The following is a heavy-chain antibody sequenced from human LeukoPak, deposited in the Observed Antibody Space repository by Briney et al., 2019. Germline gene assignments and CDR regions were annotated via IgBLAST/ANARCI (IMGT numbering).Heavy chain of an antibody. Sequence: PGRSLRLSCAASGVTFSSYAMSWVRQAPGKGLKWFSAISGSGGRAYYADSVKGRFTISRNNSKNTLYLQMNSLRAEDTAVYYWSKGFGEPISLLFDYWGQGTLVTVSS. J-gene: IGHJ4*02. D-gene: IGHD3-10*01. V-gene: IGHV3-23*01. CDR2: ISGSGGRA. CDR3: SKGFGEPISLLFDY. CDR1: GVTFSSYA.